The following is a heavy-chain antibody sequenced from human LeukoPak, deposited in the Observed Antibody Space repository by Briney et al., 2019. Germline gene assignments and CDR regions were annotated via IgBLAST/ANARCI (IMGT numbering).Heavy chain of an antibody. CDR1: GGSISSSGSY. CDR3: ARVSGPVLPNYYYYGMDV. CDR2: IYYSGNT. Sequence: SETLSLTCTVSGGSISSSGSYWGWIRQPPGKGLEWIGSIYYSGNTYNPSLKSRVTISVDTSKNQFSLNLTSVNAADTAVYYCARVSGPVLPNYYYYGMDVWGQGTTVTVSS. J-gene: IGHJ6*02. D-gene: IGHD2/OR15-2a*01. V-gene: IGHV4-39*07.